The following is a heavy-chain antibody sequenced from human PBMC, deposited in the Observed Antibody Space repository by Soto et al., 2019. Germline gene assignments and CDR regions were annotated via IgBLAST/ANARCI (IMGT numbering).Heavy chain of an antibody. D-gene: IGHD2-21*02. CDR1: GGSISSGSYY. V-gene: IGHV4-39*01. Sequence: QLQLQESGPGLVKPSETLSLTCTVSGGSISSGSYYWGWIRQPPGKGLEWIGTIFYSGNTYYNPFLKGRVPLSVDTSKNQFSLKLGSVNAADTAVFYCARHLPCGGDCPLDYWGQGTLVTVSS. CDR2: IFYSGNT. CDR3: ARHLPCGGDCPLDY. J-gene: IGHJ4*02.